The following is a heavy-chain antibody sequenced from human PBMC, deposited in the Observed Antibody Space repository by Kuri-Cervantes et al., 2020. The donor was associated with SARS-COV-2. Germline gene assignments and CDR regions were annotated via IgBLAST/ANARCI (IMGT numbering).Heavy chain of an antibody. CDR3: ATGFYGEYFDY. CDR2: IYYSGST. Sequence: SETLSLTCTVSGGSISSYYWSWIRQPPGKGLEWIGYIYYSGSTNYNPSLKSRVTISVDTSKNQFSLKLSSVTAADTAVYYCATGFYGEYFDYWGQGTLVTVSS. D-gene: IGHD4-17*01. CDR1: GGSISSYY. V-gene: IGHV4-59*12. J-gene: IGHJ4*02.